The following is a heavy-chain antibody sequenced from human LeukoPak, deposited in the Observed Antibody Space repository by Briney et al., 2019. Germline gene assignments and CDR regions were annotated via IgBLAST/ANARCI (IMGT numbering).Heavy chain of an antibody. J-gene: IGHJ4*02. V-gene: IGHV3-23*01. CDR2: ISGSGGST. Sequence: GGSLRLSCAASRFTFSSYAMSWVRQAPGKGLEWVSAISGSGGSTYYADSVKGRFTISRDNSKNTLYLQMNSLRAEDTAVYYCAKDQRWLRLPFDYWGQGTLVTVSS. CDR3: AKDQRWLRLPFDY. CDR1: RFTFSSYA. D-gene: IGHD5-12*01.